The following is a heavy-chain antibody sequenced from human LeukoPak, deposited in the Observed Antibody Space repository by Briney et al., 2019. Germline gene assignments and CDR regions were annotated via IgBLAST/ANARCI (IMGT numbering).Heavy chain of an antibody. CDR1: GGSISSGSYY. J-gene: IGHJ5*02. CDR2: IYYSGST. CDR3: ARYIAAAATNWFDP. D-gene: IGHD6-13*01. V-gene: IGHV4-61*01. Sequence: SETLSLTCTVSGGSISSGSYYWSWIRQPPGKGLEWIGYIYYSGSTNYNPSLKSRVTISVDTSKNQFSLKLSSVTAADTAVYYCARYIAAAATNWFDPWGQGTLVTVSS.